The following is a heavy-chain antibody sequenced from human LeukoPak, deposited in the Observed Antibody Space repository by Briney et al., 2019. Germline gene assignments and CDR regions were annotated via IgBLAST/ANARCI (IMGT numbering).Heavy chain of an antibody. D-gene: IGHD3-10*01. CDR2: IYYSGST. CDR1: GGSISSDY. V-gene: IGHV4-59*01. Sequence: SETLSLTCTVSGGSISSDYWSWIRLPPGKGLEWIGYIYYSGSTNYNPSLKSRVTISVDTSKNQFSLKLSSVTAADTAVYYCARHQFYGSESYFFDNWGQGTLVTVSS. J-gene: IGHJ4*02. CDR3: ARHQFYGSESYFFDN.